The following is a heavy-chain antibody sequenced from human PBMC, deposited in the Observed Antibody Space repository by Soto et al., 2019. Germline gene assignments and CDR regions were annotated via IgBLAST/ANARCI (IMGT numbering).Heavy chain of an antibody. CDR1: GGSFSGYY. Sequence: PSETLSLTCAVYGGSFSGYYWSWIRQPPGKGLEWIGYIYYSGSTYYNPSLKSRVTISVDTSKNQFSLKLSSVTAADTAVYYCARAAYDFWSGPRYYFDYWGQGTLVTVSS. J-gene: IGHJ4*02. CDR3: ARAAYDFWSGPRYYFDY. D-gene: IGHD3-3*01. V-gene: IGHV4-34*09. CDR2: IYYSGST.